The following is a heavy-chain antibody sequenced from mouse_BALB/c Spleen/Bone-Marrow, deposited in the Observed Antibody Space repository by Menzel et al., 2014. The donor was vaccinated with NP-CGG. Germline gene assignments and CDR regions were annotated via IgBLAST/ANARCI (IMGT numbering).Heavy chain of an antibody. V-gene: IGHV4-1*02. CDR2: INPESSTI. CDR3: TRLTYYGLTDY. Sequence: EVQLVESGGGLVQPGGSLKLSCTVSGFDFSRYWMSWVRQAPGKGLQWIGEINPESSTINYTPSLKDKFIISGDNAKNTLYLQMSKVRSEDTALYYCTRLTYYGLTDYWGQDTTLTVSS. J-gene: IGHJ2*01. CDR1: GFDFSRYW. D-gene: IGHD1-2*01.